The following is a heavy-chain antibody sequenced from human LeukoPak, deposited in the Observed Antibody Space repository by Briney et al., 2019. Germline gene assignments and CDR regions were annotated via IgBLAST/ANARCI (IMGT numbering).Heavy chain of an antibody. J-gene: IGHJ4*02. Sequence: GRSLRVSSAASGFTFSSYAMHCVRQAPGQGLESVTIISYDGSNNYYADSVQSRFTICRDNSKNTLYLQMNSLRAEDTAVYYCARVPKWELPFDYWGQGTLVSVSS. D-gene: IGHD1-26*01. CDR2: ISYDGSNN. CDR1: GFTFSSYA. V-gene: IGHV3-30-3*01. CDR3: ARVPKWELPFDY.